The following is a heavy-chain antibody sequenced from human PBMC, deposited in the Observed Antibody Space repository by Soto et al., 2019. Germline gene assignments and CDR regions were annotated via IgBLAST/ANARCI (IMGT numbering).Heavy chain of an antibody. CDR2: VDPVDSYT. J-gene: IGHJ5*02. D-gene: IGHD1-26*01. CDR3: ARRSAGAESSFEA. V-gene: IGHV5-51*01. CDR1: VYGFRNYW. Sequence: PREYLKIACKGSVYGFRNYWIGWVRQTPGKGLEWMGIVDPVDSYTRYIPSFQGQVTMSADKSVNTAYLQCSGLKASDAAVYFCARRSAGAESSFEAWGQGTLVTVSS.